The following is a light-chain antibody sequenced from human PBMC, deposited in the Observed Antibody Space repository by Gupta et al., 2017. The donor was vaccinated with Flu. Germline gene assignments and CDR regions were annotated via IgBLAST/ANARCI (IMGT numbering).Light chain of an antibody. J-gene: IGLJ2*01. Sequence: SALTQPASVSGSPGQSITISCTGTSSDIGSYNYVPCYQQHPGKPPKLMIFEVNNRPSGGSDRFSGSKSGNTASRTISGLQAEDEYYYYGRSYSGSSTLFGGGTKLTVL. CDR2: EVN. CDR1: SSDIGSYNY. V-gene: IGLV2-14*01. CDR3: RSYSGSSTL.